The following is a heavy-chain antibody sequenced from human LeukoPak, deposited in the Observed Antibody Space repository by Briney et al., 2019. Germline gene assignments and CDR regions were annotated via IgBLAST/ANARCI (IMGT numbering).Heavy chain of an antibody. D-gene: IGHD3-16*02. CDR3: ARYLPYPAFGGVTVLNWFDS. V-gene: IGHV4-39*01. J-gene: IGHJ5*01. Sequence: SETLSLTCTVPGGSISSSSYFWGWIRQPPGKGLEWIGSIYYSGSTYYNPSLKSRVTMSVETPKNQFSLKLSSVTAADTAVYYCARYLPYPAFGGVTVLNWFDSWGQGTLVIVSS. CDR1: GGSISSSSYF. CDR2: IYYSGST.